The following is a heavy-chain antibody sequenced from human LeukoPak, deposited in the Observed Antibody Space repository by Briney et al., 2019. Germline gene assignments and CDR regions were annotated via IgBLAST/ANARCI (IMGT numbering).Heavy chain of an antibody. Sequence: GGSLRLSFAASGFTFSSYGMHWVHQAPGKGLEWVAVISYDGSNKYYADSVKGRFTISRDNSKNTLYLQMNSLRAEDTAVYYCAKPLYGDHYYYGMDVWGQGTTVTVSS. J-gene: IGHJ6*02. V-gene: IGHV3-30*18. D-gene: IGHD4-17*01. CDR3: AKPLYGDHYYYGMDV. CDR2: ISYDGSNK. CDR1: GFTFSSYG.